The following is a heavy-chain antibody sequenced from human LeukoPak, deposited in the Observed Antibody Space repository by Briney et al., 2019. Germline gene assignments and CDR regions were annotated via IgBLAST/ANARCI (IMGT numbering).Heavy chain of an antibody. Sequence: SETLSLTCTVSGDSISTYYWSWIRRPPGKGLEWIAYIHYRGSTTYNPSLRSRVTISVDTSRNQFSLKLSSVTAADTAVYYCARSRSGYSYEHGAFEIWGQGTMVTVSS. CDR1: GDSISTYY. J-gene: IGHJ3*02. CDR3: ARSRSGYSYEHGAFEI. V-gene: IGHV4-59*01. D-gene: IGHD5-18*01. CDR2: IHYRGST.